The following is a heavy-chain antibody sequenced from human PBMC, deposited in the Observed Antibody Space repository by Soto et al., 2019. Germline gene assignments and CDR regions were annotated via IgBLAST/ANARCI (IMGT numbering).Heavy chain of an antibody. Sequence: PSETLSLTCAVSGESISSGYYWAWIRHPPGKWLEWIGSIYHSGTTYYNPSLKSRVTISVDTSKNQFSLKLSSVTAADTGVYYCARGGSNDWQVAFDIWGQGAMVT. CDR3: ARGGSNDWQVAFDI. CDR2: IYHSGTT. CDR1: GESISSGYY. J-gene: IGHJ3*02. V-gene: IGHV4-38-2*01. D-gene: IGHD3-9*01.